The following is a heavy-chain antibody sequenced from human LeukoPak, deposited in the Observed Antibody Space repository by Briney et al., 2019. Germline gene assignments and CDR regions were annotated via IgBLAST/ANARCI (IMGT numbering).Heavy chain of an antibody. J-gene: IGHJ4*02. CDR2: ISGGGGDT. V-gene: IGHV3-21*01. CDR1: GFTFSNYW. Sequence: PGGSLRLSCVASGFTFSNYWMTWVRQAPGKGLEWVSAISGGGGDTYYADSVRGRFTISRDNAKNSLYLQMNSLRAEDTAVYYCARGFRWLTDLPDYWGQGTLVTVSP. D-gene: IGHD3-22*01. CDR3: ARGFRWLTDLPDY.